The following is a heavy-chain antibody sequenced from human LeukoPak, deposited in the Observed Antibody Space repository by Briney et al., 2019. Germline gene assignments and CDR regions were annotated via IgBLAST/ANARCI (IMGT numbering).Heavy chain of an antibody. J-gene: IGHJ6*02. Sequence: TGGSLRLSCAASGFTFSKAWMSWVRQAPGTGLEWVARIKSKTDGGTTDYAAPVKGRFTISRDDSKNTLYLQMNSLKTEDTAVYYCTTSRPYDVWGQGTTVTISS. CDR3: TTSRPYDV. V-gene: IGHV3-15*01. CDR2: IKSKTDGGTT. CDR1: GFTFSKAW.